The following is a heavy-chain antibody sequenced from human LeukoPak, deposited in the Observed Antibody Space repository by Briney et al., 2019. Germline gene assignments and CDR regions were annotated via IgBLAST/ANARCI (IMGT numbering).Heavy chain of an antibody. CDR1: GFTFSSYT. V-gene: IGHV3-30-3*01. J-gene: IGHJ6*02. CDR3: ARSSCSSTSCSTNYGMDV. Sequence: PGGSLRLSCAASGFTFSSYTMHWVRQAPGKGLEWVAIISYDGSNKYYADFVRGRFTISRDNSKNTLYLQMNSLRVEDTAVYYCARSSCSSTSCSTNYGMDVWGQGTTVTVSS. CDR2: ISYDGSNK. D-gene: IGHD2-2*01.